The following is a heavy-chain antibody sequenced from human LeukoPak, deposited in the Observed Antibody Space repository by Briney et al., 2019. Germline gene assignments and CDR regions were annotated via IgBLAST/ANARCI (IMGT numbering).Heavy chain of an antibody. J-gene: IGHJ6*03. V-gene: IGHV3-23*01. D-gene: IGHD3-22*01. CDR3: ATTLGSYDSSGRYYYYYYMDV. Sequence: GGSLRLSCAASGFTFSSYAMSWVRQAPGKGLEWVSAISGSGGRTYYADSVKGRFTISRDNSKNTLYLQMNSLRAEDTAVYYCATTLGSYDSSGRYYYYYYMDVWGKGTTVTVSS. CDR2: ISGSGGRT. CDR1: GFTFSSYA.